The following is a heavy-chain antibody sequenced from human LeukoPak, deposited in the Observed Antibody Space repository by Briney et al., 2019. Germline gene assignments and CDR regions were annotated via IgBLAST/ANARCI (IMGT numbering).Heavy chain of an antibody. D-gene: IGHD3-10*02. J-gene: IGHJ4*02. CDR3: AKELDTMFFDY. V-gene: IGHV3-43*01. CDR2: AGWAGGTT. CDR1: GFNFDRYT. Sequence: RTGRSLRLSCATSGFNFDRYTIHWVRQAPGKGLEWVSLAGWAGGTTFYSDSVRGRFTISRDSGRKSVYLQMNSLTTDDTAFYFCAKELDTMFFDYWGQGALVTVSS.